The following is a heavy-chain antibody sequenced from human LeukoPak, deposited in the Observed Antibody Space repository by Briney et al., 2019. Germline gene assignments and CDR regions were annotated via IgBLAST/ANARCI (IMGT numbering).Heavy chain of an antibody. D-gene: IGHD3-22*01. V-gene: IGHV3-23*01. CDR3: AKGKGYYDSSGDYFDY. CDR2: ISGSGGST. J-gene: IGHJ4*02. Sequence: PGGSLRLSCAASGFTFSSYAMSWVRQAPGKGLEWVSAISGSGGSTYYADSVKGRFTISRDDSKNTLYLQMNSLRAEDTAVYYCAKGKGYYDSSGDYFDYRGQGTLVTVSS. CDR1: GFTFSSYA.